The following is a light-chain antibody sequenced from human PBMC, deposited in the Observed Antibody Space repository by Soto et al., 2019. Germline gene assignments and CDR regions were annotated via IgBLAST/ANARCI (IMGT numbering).Light chain of an antibody. CDR3: SSHAGTFYV. V-gene: IGLV2-8*01. CDR1: SGEVGGDNF. Sequence: QSGLAQPPSAYGSPGQSVTISCTGTSGEVGGDNFVSWYQQYPGKAPKLMIFEVTKRPSGVPDRFSGSKSGNTASLTVSGLQAEDEADYYCSSHAGTFYVFGSGTKVTVL. J-gene: IGLJ1*01. CDR2: EVT.